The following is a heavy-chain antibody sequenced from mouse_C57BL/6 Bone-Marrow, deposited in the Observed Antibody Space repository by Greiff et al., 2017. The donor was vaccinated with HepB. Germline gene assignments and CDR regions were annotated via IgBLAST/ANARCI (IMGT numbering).Heavy chain of an antibody. CDR2: IWSGGST. CDR1: GFSLTSYG. CDR3: ASYYYGSPYAMDY. J-gene: IGHJ4*01. V-gene: IGHV2-2*01. D-gene: IGHD1-1*01. Sequence: VQLKQSGPGLVQPSQSLSITCTVSGFSLTSYGVHGVRQSPGKGLEWLGVIWSGGSTDYNAAFISRLSISKDNSKSQVFFKMNSLQADETAIYYCASYYYGSPYAMDYWGQGTSVTVSS.